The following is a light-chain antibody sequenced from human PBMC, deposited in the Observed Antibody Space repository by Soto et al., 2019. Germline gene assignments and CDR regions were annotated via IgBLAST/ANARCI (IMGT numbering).Light chain of an antibody. CDR2: DVS. J-gene: IGLJ1*01. CDR3: SLYTTSNTRQIV. V-gene: IGLV2-14*03. CDR1: SSDVGGYNY. Sequence: QSVLTQPASVSGSPGQSITISCTGTSSDVGGYNYVSWYQHHPGKAPKLMIFDVSNRPSGVSNRFSGSKSGNTASLTIFGLQPEDEADYYCSLYTTSNTRQIVFGTGTKVTVL.